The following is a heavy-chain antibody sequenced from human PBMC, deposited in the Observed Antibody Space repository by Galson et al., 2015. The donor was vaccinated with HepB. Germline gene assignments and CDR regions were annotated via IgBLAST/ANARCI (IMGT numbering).Heavy chain of an antibody. J-gene: IGHJ3*02. CDR2: ISAYNGNT. CDR1: GYTFTSYG. V-gene: IGHV1-18*04. Sequence: SVKVSCKASGYTFTSYGISWVRQAPGQGLEWMGWISAYNGNTNYAQKLQGRVTMTTDTSTSTAYMELRSLRSDDTAVYYCARDPPIVVVPAARGDYAFDIWGQGTMVTVSS. D-gene: IGHD2-2*01. CDR3: ARDPPIVVVPAARGDYAFDI.